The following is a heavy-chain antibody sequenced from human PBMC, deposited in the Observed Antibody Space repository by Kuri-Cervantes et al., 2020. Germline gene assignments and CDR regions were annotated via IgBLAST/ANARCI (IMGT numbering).Heavy chain of an antibody. J-gene: IGHJ6*02. CDR3: ANPLLTPGASRYDYGIDV. CDR1: GFTFSGYA. D-gene: IGHD2-2*01. CDR2: ISYDGSSK. Sequence: GGSLRLSCAASGFTFSGYAIRWVRQAPGKGLEWVAIISYDGSSKYYADSVKGRFTSSRDNSKNTPYLQRNSPRAEDTAVYYCANPLLTPGASRYDYGIDVWGQGTTVTVSS. V-gene: IGHV3-30-3*01.